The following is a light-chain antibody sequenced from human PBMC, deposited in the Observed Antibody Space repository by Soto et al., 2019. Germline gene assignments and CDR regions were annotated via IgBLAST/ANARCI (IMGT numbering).Light chain of an antibody. CDR1: SSDVGGYNY. Sequence: QSVLTQPASVSGSPGQSITISCTGTSSDVGGYNYVSWYQQHPGKAPKLMIYDVSNRPSGVSNRFSGSKSGNTASLTISGLQAEDEADYYCSSYTSSSPFLVFAPGTTVP. CDR2: DVS. V-gene: IGLV2-14*01. CDR3: SSYTSSSPFLV. J-gene: IGLJ1*01.